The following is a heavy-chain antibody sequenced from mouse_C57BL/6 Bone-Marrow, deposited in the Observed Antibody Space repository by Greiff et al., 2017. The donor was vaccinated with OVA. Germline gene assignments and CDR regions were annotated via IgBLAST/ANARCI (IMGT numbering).Heavy chain of an antibody. J-gene: IGHJ1*03. CDR2: IDPSDSYT. Sequence: QVQLQQPGAELVMPGASVKLSCKASGYTFTSYWMHWVKQRPGQGLGWIGEIDPSDSYTNYNQKFKGKSTLTVDKSSSTAYMQLSSLSSADSAVFYCATGWWYFAVWGTGTTVTVSS. V-gene: IGHV1-69*01. CDR3: ATGWWYFAV. D-gene: IGHD1-1*02. CDR1: GYTFTSYW.